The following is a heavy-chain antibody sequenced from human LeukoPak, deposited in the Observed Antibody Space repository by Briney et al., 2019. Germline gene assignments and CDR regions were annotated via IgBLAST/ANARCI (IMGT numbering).Heavy chain of an antibody. V-gene: IGHV4-59*01. J-gene: IGHJ4*02. CDR2: IYYSGST. CDR1: GGSISSYY. Sequence: SETLSLTCTASGGSISSYYWSWIRQPPGKGLEWIGYIYYSGSTNYNPPLKSRVTISVDTSKNQFSLKLSSVTAADTAVYYCARDRNRGDFDYWGQGTLVTVSS. CDR3: ARDRNRGDFDY. D-gene: IGHD3-10*01.